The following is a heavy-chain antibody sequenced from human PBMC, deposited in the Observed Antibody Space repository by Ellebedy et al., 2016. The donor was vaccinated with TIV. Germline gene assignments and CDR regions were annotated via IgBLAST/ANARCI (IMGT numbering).Heavy chain of an antibody. D-gene: IGHD2-21*02. CDR2: IIWQQGRV. CDR1: GFTSDDYA. V-gene: IGHV3-9*02. Sequence: GGSLRLXXAASGFTSDDYAMHWVRQAPGKGLEWVSGIIWQQGRVGYADSVKGRFTISRDNAKNTLYLQMNSLRDEDTAVYYCGKDVTAGGMDVWGQGTTVTVSS. CDR3: GKDVTAGGMDV. J-gene: IGHJ6*02.